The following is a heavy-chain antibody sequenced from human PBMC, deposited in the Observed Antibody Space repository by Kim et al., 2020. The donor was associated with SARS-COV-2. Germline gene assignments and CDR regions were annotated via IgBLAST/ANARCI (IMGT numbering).Heavy chain of an antibody. CDR1: GYTLTELS. CDR3: ATVGCSSTSGFGFDY. CDR2: FDPEDGET. D-gene: IGHD2-2*01. J-gene: IGHJ4*02. Sequence: ASVKVSCKVSGYTLTELSMHWVRQAPGKGLEWMGGFDPEDGETIYAKKFQGRVTMTEDTSTDTAYMELSSLRSADTAVYYCATVGCSSTSGFGFDYWGQGTLVTVSS. V-gene: IGHV1-24*01.